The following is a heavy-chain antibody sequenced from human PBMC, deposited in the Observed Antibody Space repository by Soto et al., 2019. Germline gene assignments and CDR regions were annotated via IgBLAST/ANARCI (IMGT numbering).Heavy chain of an antibody. CDR1: GFTFTSYV. V-gene: IGHV1-18*01. Sequence: GASGKVCCKASGFTFTSYVMSWVRQAPGQGLEWVGWISAYNGNRNYAQKFQGRVTMTRDTSTNTTYMELVSLRSDDTAVYYCAKDGYHNDPLSWGQGTLVTVSS. J-gene: IGHJ5*02. CDR2: ISAYNGNR. CDR3: AKDGYHNDPLS. D-gene: IGHD1-1*01.